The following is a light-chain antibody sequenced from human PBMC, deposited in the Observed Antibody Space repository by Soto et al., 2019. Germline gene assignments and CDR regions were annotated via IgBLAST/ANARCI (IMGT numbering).Light chain of an antibody. Sequence: EMVMTQSPAILSVSPGESATLSCRASQSVNSNYLAWYQQLPGQPPRLLVYGISTRATGIPARFSGSGSGTEFSLTISSLQSEDFAFYYCQQYSKWPITFGQGTRLEIK. CDR3: QQYSKWPIT. J-gene: IGKJ5*01. CDR1: QSVNSN. V-gene: IGKV3-15*01. CDR2: GIS.